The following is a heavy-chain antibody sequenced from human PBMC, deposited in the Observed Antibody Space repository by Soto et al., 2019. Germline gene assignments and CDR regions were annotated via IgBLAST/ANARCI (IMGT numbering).Heavy chain of an antibody. CDR2: ISGSGGST. J-gene: IGHJ5*01. D-gene: IGHD6-13*01. CDR1: GFTFSNYA. V-gene: IGHV3-23*01. CDR3: ARDKAAAGTGLFDS. Sequence: GGSLRLSCAASGFTFSNYAMSWVRQAPGKGLEWVSAISGSGGSTIYADSMQGQFTISRDNSKNTLYLQMNSLRAEDTAVYYCARDKAAAGTGLFDSWGQGTLVTVSS.